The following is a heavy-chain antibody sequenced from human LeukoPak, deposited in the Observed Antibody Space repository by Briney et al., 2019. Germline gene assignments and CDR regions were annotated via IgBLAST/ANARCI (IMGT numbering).Heavy chain of an antibody. CDR1: GFTFSSYS. D-gene: IGHD3-10*01. J-gene: IGHJ4*02. Sequence: GGSLRLSCAASGFTFSSYSMNWVRQAPGKGLEWVSSVSSSSSYIYYADSVKGRFTISRDNAKNSLYLQMNSLRAEDTAVYYCARDGGMVRGVIYPPDYWGQGTLVTVSS. CDR2: VSSSSSYI. CDR3: ARDGGMVRGVIYPPDY. V-gene: IGHV3-21*01.